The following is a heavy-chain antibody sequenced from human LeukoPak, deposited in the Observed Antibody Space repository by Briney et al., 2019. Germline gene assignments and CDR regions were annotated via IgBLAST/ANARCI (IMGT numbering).Heavy chain of an antibody. V-gene: IGHV3-23*01. CDR2: ITADGGST. CDR3: ARVWLRDYMDV. J-gene: IGHJ6*03. D-gene: IGHD5-12*01. Sequence: PGGSLRLSCAASGFTFRSYAMNWVRQAPGKGLEWVAAITADGGSTHYTTSVKGRFIISRDTPKNTLSLQMNNLRAEDTAVYFCARVWLRDYMDVWGEGTTVNVSS. CDR1: GFTFRSYA.